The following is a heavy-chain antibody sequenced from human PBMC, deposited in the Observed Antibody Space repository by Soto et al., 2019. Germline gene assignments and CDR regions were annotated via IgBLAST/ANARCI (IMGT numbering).Heavy chain of an antibody. CDR2: ISTSSTTI. D-gene: IGHD2-8*01. Sequence: EVQLVESGGGLVQPGGSLRLSCAASGLTFSSYSMNWVRQAPGKGLEWVSDISTSSTTIHYADSVKGRFTISRDNVKNSLYMQMNSLRAEDTAVYYCLMGDYSDYWGQGTLVTVSS. CDR3: LMGDYSDY. CDR1: GLTFSSYS. V-gene: IGHV3-48*01. J-gene: IGHJ4*02.